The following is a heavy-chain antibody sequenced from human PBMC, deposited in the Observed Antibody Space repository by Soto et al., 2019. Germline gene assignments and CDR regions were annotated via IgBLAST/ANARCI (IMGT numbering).Heavy chain of an antibody. J-gene: IGHJ4*01. Sequence: PGGSLRLSCAASGFTFSDYDMSWIRQAPGKGLEWVSYISSSGSIIYYADSVKGRVTISRDSAKNSLYLQMNILRVEDTAVYYCARDLGYYASDGYFDYWGHGTLGTVSS. CDR1: GFTFSDYD. V-gene: IGHV3-11*01. CDR3: ARDLGYYASDGYFDY. D-gene: IGHD3-22*01. CDR2: ISSSGSII.